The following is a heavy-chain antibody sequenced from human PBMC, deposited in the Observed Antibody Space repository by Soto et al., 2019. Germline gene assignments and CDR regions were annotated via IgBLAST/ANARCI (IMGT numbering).Heavy chain of an antibody. CDR1: GGTFSSYA. J-gene: IGHJ4*01. D-gene: IGHD3-10*01. V-gene: IGHV1-69*01. CDR2: IIPIFGTA. Sequence: QVQLVQSGAEVKKPGSSVKVSCKASGGTFSSYAISWVRQAPGQGLEWMGGIIPIFGTANYAQKFQGRVXXXXXXXXSTAYMELSXXXXXXXXXXXXXXXXXXNYGSGSPFDY. CDR3: XXXXXXNYGSGSPFDY.